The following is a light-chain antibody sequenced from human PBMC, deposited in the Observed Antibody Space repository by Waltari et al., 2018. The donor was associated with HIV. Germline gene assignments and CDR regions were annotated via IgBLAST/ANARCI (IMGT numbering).Light chain of an antibody. CDR2: DAS. CDR1: QDISDF. J-gene: IGKJ4*01. Sequence: DIQMTQSPSSLSASVGDRVTITCQASQDISDFLNWYQQKPGKAPKLLIYDASNLETGVPSTFSGSGSGTVFTFTISSLQPEDIATYYCQQYDNLPLTFGGGTKVEIK. CDR3: QQYDNLPLT. V-gene: IGKV1-33*01.